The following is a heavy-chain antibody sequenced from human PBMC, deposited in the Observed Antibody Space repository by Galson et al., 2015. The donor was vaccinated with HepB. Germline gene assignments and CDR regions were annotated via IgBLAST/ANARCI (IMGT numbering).Heavy chain of an antibody. CDR3: AREIPHDAFDV. J-gene: IGHJ3*01. Sequence: TLSLTCTVSGGSISGGDYYLSWIRQPPGKGLEWIGNIYYCGSTYYNSSLKSRVAISVDTSKNQFSLKLSSVTAADTAVYYCAREIPHDAFDVWGQGTMVTVSS. V-gene: IGHV4-30-4*01. CDR2: IYYCGST. CDR1: GGSISGGDYY.